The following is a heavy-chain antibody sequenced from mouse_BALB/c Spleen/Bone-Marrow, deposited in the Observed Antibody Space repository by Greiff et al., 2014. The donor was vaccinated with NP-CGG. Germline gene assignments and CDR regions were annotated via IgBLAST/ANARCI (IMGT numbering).Heavy chain of an antibody. V-gene: IGHV1-54*01. CDR2: INPGSGGT. Sequence: QVQLKQSGAELVRPGTSVKVSCKASGYAFTNYLIEWVKQRPGQGLEWIGMINPGSGGTNYNEKFKGKATLTADKSSSTAYMQLSSLTSDDSAVYFCARRDGSYFGYWGQGTTLTVSS. D-gene: IGHD3-3*01. CDR3: ARRDGSYFGY. J-gene: IGHJ2*01. CDR1: GYAFTNYL.